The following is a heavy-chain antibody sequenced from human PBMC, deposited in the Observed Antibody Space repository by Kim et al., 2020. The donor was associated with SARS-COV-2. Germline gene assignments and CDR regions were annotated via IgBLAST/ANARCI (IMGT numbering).Heavy chain of an antibody. CDR1: GFIFEDYG. CDR3: ARASSPSGSYRYYFDY. CDR2: IIWDGVTI. J-gene: IGHJ4*02. V-gene: IGHV3-20*04. D-gene: IGHD1-26*01. Sequence: GGSLRLSCAVSGFIFEDYGMNWVRQAPGKGLEWVSGIIWDGVTIGYSDSVKGRFTISRDNAKNRLYLQMNSLRADDTALYYCARASSPSGSYRYYFDYWGQGTLLTVSS.